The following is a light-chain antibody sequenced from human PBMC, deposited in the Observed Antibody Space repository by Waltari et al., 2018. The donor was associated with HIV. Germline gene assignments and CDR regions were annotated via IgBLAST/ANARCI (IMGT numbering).Light chain of an antibody. CDR1: QSLLYNVNNKNY. V-gene: IGKV4-1*01. CDR2: WAS. J-gene: IGKJ1*01. Sequence: DIVMTQSPDSLAVSLGERATIHCKSSQSLLYNVNNKNYLAWYQQKPGQPPKLLIYWASSWESGVPDRFSGSGSGTDFTLTISSLQAADVAVYYCQQYYSTPWTFGQGTKVDI. CDR3: QQYYSTPWT.